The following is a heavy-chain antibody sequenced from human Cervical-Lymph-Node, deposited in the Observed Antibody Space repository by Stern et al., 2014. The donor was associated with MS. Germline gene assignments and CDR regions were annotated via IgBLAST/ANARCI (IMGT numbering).Heavy chain of an antibody. CDR2: IYHNGNT. Sequence: QVQLQESGPGLVKPSETLSLTCTVSGVSITSFYWSWIRQPPGKGLEWIGYIYHNGNTNYNPYFKSRVIMSVDTSKNQFSLNLNSVTAADAALYYCARAQYSTGYFATFDYWGQGALVAVSS. V-gene: IGHV4-59*01. D-gene: IGHD3-22*01. CDR3: ARAQYSTGYFATFDY. J-gene: IGHJ4*02. CDR1: GVSITSFY.